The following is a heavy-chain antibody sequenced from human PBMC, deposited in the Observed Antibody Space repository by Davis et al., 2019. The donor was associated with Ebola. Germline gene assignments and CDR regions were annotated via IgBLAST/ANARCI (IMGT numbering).Heavy chain of an antibody. V-gene: IGHV3-33*01. CDR3: ARRIKGDGRGGVDV. CDR1: GFSFSTYG. Sequence: PGGSLRLSCVASGFSFSTYGMHWVRQAPGKGLEWVAVIWYDGSNKYYADSVKGRFTISRDNAKDSLSLNMNGLRQDDTAVYYCARRIKGDGRGGVDVWGQGTSVTVSS. D-gene: IGHD2-15*01. CDR2: IWYDGSNK. J-gene: IGHJ6*02.